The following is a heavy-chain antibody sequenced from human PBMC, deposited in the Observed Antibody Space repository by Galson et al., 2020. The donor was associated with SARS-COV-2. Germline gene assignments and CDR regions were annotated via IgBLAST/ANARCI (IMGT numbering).Heavy chain of an antibody. J-gene: IGHJ4*02. D-gene: IGHD3-16*01. CDR1: GFTFSSYS. CDR3: ARWEARSWGIDY. Sequence: GGSLRLSCAASGFTFSSYSINWVRQAPGKGLEWISSIRGSSSVIYYIDSVKGRFTISRDNAQNSLYLQMNSLRAEDTAVYYCARWEARSWGIDYWGQGTLVTVSS. CDR2: IRGSSSVI. V-gene: IGHV3-21*01.